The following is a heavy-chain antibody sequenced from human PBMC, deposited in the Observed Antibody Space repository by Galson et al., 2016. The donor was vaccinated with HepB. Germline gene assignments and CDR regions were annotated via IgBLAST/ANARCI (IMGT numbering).Heavy chain of an antibody. V-gene: IGHV1-3*01. Sequence: SVKVSCKASGYSFTSYAIHWVRQAPGQRLEWMGWINPGNGHTKYSQKFQGRVTITSDTSATTAYMELSSLRSEDTAVYYCARVFIWFGEGGQFDPWGQGTQVTVSS. CDR3: ARVFIWFGEGGQFDP. CDR1: GYSFTSYA. D-gene: IGHD3-10*01. J-gene: IGHJ5*02. CDR2: INPGNGHT.